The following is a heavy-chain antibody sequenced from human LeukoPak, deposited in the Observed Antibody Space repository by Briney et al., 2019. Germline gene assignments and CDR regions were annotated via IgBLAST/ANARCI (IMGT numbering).Heavy chain of an antibody. CDR3: ARDRGGDTSAWYGLDC. V-gene: IGHV3-66*01. CDR2: IYSGGTT. CDR1: GFTVSSNY. J-gene: IGHJ4*02. Sequence: GGSLRLSCAVSGFTVSSNYMSWVRQAPGKGLGWVSIIYSGGTTYYADSVKGRFTIFKDNSKNTVYLQMNSLRGEDTAVYYCARDRGGDTSAWYGLDCWGQGTLVTVSS. D-gene: IGHD6-19*01.